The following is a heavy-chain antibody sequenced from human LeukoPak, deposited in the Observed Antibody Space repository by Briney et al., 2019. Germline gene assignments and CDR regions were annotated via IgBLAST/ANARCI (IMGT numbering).Heavy chain of an antibody. D-gene: IGHD1-14*01. Sequence: GGSLRLSCAASGFTFRSYGMKWVRQAPGKGLEWVAFIRYDGSNKYYADSVKGRFTISRDNSKNTLYLQMNSLRAEDTAVYYCAKGPGGWQTGEFDYWGQGTLVTVSS. J-gene: IGHJ4*02. V-gene: IGHV3-30*02. CDR2: IRYDGSNK. CDR3: AKGPGGWQTGEFDY. CDR1: GFTFRSYG.